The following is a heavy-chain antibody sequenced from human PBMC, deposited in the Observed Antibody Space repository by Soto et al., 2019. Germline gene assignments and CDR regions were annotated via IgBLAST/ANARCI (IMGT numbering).Heavy chain of an antibody. Sequence: QVQLVQSGAEVKKPGASVKVSCKASGYTFISYGMSWVRQAPGQGLEWMGWISAYNGNTNYAQKVQGRVTMTTDTSTSTAYMELKSLRSADTAVYYCARDFVPGRMVRGASAFDIWGQGTMVTVSS. J-gene: IGHJ3*02. V-gene: IGHV1-18*04. CDR3: ARDFVPGRMVRGASAFDI. CDR1: GYTFISYG. D-gene: IGHD3-10*01. CDR2: ISAYNGNT.